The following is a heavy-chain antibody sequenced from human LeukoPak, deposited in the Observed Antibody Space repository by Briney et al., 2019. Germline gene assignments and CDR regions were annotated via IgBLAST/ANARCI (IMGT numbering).Heavy chain of an antibody. CDR2: IYYSGST. CDR3: ARGDYYDTSRNWFDP. V-gene: IGHV4-59*08. Sequence: SETLSLTCTVSGGSISSYYWSWIRQPPGKGLEWIGNIYYSGSTYYDPSLKSRATISVDTSKNQFSLKLSSVTAADTAVYYCARGDYYDTSRNWFDPWGQGTLVTVSS. CDR1: GGSISSYY. J-gene: IGHJ5*02. D-gene: IGHD3-22*01.